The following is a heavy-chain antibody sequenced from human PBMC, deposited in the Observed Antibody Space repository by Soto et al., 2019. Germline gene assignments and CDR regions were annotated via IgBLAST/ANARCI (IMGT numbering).Heavy chain of an antibody. J-gene: IGHJ6*02. D-gene: IGHD2-21*02. CDR2: ISWSSATI. V-gene: IGHV3-9*01. CDR1: GFSFDEYG. CDR3: TKSPGGTANGLDV. Sequence: EVQLVESGGGLVQPGRSLRLSCAASGFSFDEYGMHWVRQGPGKGLEWVSGISWSSATIGYADAVKGRFSISRDNAKTSLYLQMRSLRPEDTAFYYCTKSPGGTANGLDVWGQGITVTVSS.